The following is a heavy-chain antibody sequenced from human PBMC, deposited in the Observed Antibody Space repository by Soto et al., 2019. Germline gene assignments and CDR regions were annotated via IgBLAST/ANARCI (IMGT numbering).Heavy chain of an antibody. D-gene: IGHD2-2*01. CDR2: ISGSGGST. V-gene: IGHV3-23*01. Sequence: EVQLLESGGGLVQPGGSLRLSCAASGFTFSSYAMSWVRQAPGKGLEWVSAISGSGGSTYYADSVKGRFTISRDNSKNTLYLQMNSLRAEDTAVYYCAKDPGYIDCSSTSCYFSYWGQGTLVTVSS. J-gene: IGHJ4*02. CDR3: AKDPGYIDCSSTSCYFSY. CDR1: GFTFSSYA.